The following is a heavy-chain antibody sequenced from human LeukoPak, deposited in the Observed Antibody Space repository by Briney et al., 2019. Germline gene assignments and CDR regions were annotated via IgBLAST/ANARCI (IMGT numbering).Heavy chain of an antibody. V-gene: IGHV3-33*06. CDR3: ANNGVSPNYYYGMNV. CDR1: GFTFSSYG. Sequence: GGSLRLSCATSGFTFSSYGMHWVRQAPGKGLEWVAVIWYDGSNIHYADSVRGRFTISRDSSKNMLYLQMNSLRAEDTGVYYCANNGVSPNYYYGMNVWGQGTTVTVSS. J-gene: IGHJ6*02. D-gene: IGHD5/OR15-5a*01. CDR2: IWYDGSNI.